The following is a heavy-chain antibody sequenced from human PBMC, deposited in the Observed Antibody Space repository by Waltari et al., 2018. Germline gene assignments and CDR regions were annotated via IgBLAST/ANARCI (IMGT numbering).Heavy chain of an antibody. J-gene: IGHJ4*02. CDR3: ARDRIVKKYATSWYYLES. CDR1: GFAFSNSS. Sequence: QVQLVESGGGVVQPGRSLRLSCAASGFAFSNSSLHWVRQAPGKGLEWGALTSYDGSNAYYADYVKDRFTISRDNSKKMLFLEVNSLETEDTAVYYCARDRIVKKYATSWYYLESWGQGTLVTVSS. D-gene: IGHD2-2*01. CDR2: TSYDGSNA. V-gene: IGHV3-30-3*01.